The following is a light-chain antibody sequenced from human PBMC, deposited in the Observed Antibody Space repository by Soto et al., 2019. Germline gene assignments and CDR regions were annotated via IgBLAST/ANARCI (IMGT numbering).Light chain of an antibody. J-gene: IGLJ3*02. V-gene: IGLV1-40*01. CDR3: QSYDSSLSGSV. CDR2: GNN. Sequence: QAVATQPPSVSGAPGQRVTISCNGSSSNIGAGYDVHWYQQLPGTAPKLLIYGNNNRPSGVPDRFSGSKSGTSASLAITGLQAEDEADYYCQSYDSSLSGSVFGGGTKLTVL. CDR1: SSNIGAGYD.